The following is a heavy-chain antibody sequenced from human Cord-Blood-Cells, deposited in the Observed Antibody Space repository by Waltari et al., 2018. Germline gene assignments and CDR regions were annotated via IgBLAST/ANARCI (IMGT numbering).Heavy chain of an antibody. CDR3: ARGHKVGTHGELETPNAFDI. Sequence: QVQLQQWGAGLLKPSETLSLTCAVYGGSFSGYYWSWIRQPPGKGLEWIGEINHSGSTNYHPSLKSRVTISVDTSKNQFSLKLSSVTAADTAVYYCARGHKVGTHGELETPNAFDIWGQGTMVTVSS. V-gene: IGHV4-34*01. D-gene: IGHD1-1*01. CDR2: INHSGST. J-gene: IGHJ3*02. CDR1: GGSFSGYY.